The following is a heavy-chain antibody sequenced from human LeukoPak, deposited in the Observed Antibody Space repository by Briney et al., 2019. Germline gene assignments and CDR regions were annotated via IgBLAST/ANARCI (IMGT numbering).Heavy chain of an antibody. J-gene: IGHJ4*02. CDR2: IYYSGST. CDR1: GGSISSDY. D-gene: IGHD3-22*01. Sequence: SETLSLTCTVSGGSISSDYWGWIRQPPGKGLEWIGSIYYSGSTYYNPSLKSRVTISVDTSKNQFSLKLSSVTAADTAVYYCARLRDYDSSGYYPYYFDYWGQGTLVTVSS. CDR3: ARLRDYDSSGYYPYYFDY. V-gene: IGHV4-39*01.